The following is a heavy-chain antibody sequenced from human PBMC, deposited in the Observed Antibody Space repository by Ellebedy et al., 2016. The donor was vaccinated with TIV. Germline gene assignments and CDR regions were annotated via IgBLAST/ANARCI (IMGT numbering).Heavy chain of an antibody. D-gene: IGHD1-7*01. J-gene: IGHJ4*02. CDR1: GFTFSSYW. CDR3: ATGELRPHY. CDR2: IKQDGSEK. V-gene: IGHV3-7*01. Sequence: GGSLRLXXAASGFTFSSYWMSWVRQAPGKGLEWVANIKQDGSEKYYVDSVKGRFTISRDNAKNSLYLRMNSLRAEDTAVYYCATGELRPHYWGQGTLVTVSS.